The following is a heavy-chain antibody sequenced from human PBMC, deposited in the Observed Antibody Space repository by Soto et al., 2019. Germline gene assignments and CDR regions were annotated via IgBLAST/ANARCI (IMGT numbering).Heavy chain of an antibody. Sequence: GGSLRLSCAASGCTFSSYSMNWVRQAPGKGLEWVSSISTSSSYRYYVDSVKGRFTISRDNAKNSLYLQMNRLRAEDTAVYYCATIPLPGSSGYYSYGMDVWGQGTTVTVSS. CDR3: ATIPLPGSSGYYSYGMDV. J-gene: IGHJ6*02. D-gene: IGHD2-2*02. CDR2: ISTSSSYR. V-gene: IGHV3-21*01. CDR1: GCTFSSYS.